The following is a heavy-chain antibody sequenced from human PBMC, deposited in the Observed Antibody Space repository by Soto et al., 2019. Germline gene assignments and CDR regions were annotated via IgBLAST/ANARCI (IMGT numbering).Heavy chain of an antibody. J-gene: IGHJ4*02. CDR2: IWYDGSNK. CDR1: GFTFSSYG. V-gene: IGHV3-33*01. Sequence: QVQLVESGGGVVQPGRSLRLSCAASGFTFSSYGMHWVRQAPGKGLEWVAVIWYDGSNKYYADSVKGRSTISRDNSKNTLYLQMNSLRAEDTAVYYCARGTGSYQAEGFDYWGQGTLVTVSS. D-gene: IGHD1-26*01. CDR3: ARGTGSYQAEGFDY.